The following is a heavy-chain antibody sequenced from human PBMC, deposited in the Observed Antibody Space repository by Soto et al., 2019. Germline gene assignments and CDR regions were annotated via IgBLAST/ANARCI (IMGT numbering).Heavy chain of an antibody. CDR2: IYYSGST. J-gene: IGHJ3*02. D-gene: IGHD6-19*01. Sequence: SETLSLTCTVSGGSISSYYWSWIRQPPGKGLEWIGYIYYSGSTNYNPSLKSRVTISVDTSKNQFSLELSSVTAADTAVYYCAREAYSSGNDAFDIWGQGTMVTVSS. CDR3: AREAYSSGNDAFDI. CDR1: GGSISSYY. V-gene: IGHV4-59*01.